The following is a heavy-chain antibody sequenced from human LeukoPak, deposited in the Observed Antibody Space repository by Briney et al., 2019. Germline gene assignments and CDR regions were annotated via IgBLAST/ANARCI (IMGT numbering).Heavy chain of an antibody. CDR2: ILGSGDRT. CDR3: AKGRGSSWSVLYFDY. CDR1: GFTFSTYA. Sequence: PGGSLRLSCAASGFTFSTYAMSWVRQAPGKGLEWVSAILGSGDRTYYAGSVKGRFTISRDNSKNTLYLQMNSLGAEDTAVYYCAKGRGSSWSVLYFDYWGQGTLVTVSS. D-gene: IGHD6-13*01. J-gene: IGHJ4*02. V-gene: IGHV3-23*01.